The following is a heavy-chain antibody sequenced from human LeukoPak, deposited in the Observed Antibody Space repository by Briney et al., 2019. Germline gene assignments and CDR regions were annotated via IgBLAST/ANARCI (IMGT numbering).Heavy chain of an antibody. CDR3: VGEGKY. J-gene: IGHJ4*02. CDR1: GLSVSSTY. CDR2: IYSGGGT. V-gene: IGHV3-53*01. D-gene: IGHD4-17*01. Sequence: GGSLRLSCAASGLSVSSTYMTWVRQAPGKGLEWVSVIYSGGGTNYADSLKGRFSISRDNSKNTLYLQMNSLRAEDTAAYYCVGEGKYWGQGTLVTVSP.